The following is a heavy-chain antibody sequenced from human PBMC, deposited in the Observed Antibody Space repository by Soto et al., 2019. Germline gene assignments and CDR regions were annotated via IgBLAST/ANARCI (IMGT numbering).Heavy chain of an antibody. CDR1: A. D-gene: IGHD6-19*01. CDR2: ISGGGNRP. V-gene: IGHV3-23*01. Sequence: ALSWEHPAQGKGLEWVSSISGGGNRPYWADSVKGRFTISRDNSRNTLYLQMNNLRVEDTALYYCAKQAGYSSDRFDAWCQGTRFTVSA. CDR3: AKQAGYSSDRFDA. J-gene: IGHJ4*02.